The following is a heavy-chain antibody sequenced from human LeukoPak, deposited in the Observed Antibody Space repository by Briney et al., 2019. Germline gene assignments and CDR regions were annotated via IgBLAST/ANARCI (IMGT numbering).Heavy chain of an antibody. CDR3: TTSDILTRHVFDY. D-gene: IGHD3-9*01. CDR1: GFTFSNAW. V-gene: IGHV3-15*01. J-gene: IGHJ4*02. CDR2: IKSKTDGGTT. Sequence: GGSLRLSCAASGFTFSNAWMSWVRQAPGKGLEWVGHIKSKTDGGTTDYAAPVKGRFTISRDDSKNTLYLQMISLKTEDTAVYYCTTSDILTRHVFDYWGQGTLVTVSS.